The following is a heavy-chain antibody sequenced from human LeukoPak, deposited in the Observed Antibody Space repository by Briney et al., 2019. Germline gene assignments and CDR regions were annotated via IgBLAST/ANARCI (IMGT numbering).Heavy chain of an antibody. CDR3: ARGTTIIDY. CDR1: GGSMSSSSYY. Sequence: SETLSLTCTVSGGSMSSSSYYWGRIRQPPGKGLERLGSIYYRGSTYYNPSLKSRVTISVDTSKNQFSLKLSSVTAADTAVYYCARGTTIIDYWGQGTLVTVSS. J-gene: IGHJ4*02. V-gene: IGHV4-39*07. CDR2: IYYRGST. D-gene: IGHD2/OR15-2a*01.